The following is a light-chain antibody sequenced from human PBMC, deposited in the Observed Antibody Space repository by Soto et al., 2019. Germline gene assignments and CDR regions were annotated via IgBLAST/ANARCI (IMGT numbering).Light chain of an antibody. CDR1: QSISTD. CDR2: GAS. V-gene: IGKV3-15*01. J-gene: IGKJ1*01. Sequence: EIVMTQSPATLSVSPGDGATLSCRASQSISTDLAWYQQIPGQAPRLLIFGASTRATGVPARFRGSGSGTEFTLTVTSLQSEDFEIYYCQQYHNWPQTGWTFGQGTKVEVK. CDR3: QQYHNWPQTGWT.